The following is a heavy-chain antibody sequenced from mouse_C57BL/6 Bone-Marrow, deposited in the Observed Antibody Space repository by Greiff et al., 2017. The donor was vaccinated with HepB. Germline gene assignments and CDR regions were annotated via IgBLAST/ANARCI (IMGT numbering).Heavy chain of an antibody. CDR2: ISSGGSYT. J-gene: IGHJ2*01. CDR3: ARHGLDGYYGLYYFGC. Sequence: EVQVVESGGDLVKPGGSLKLSCAASGFTFSSYGMSWVRQTPDKRLEWVATISSGGSYTYYPDSVKGRFTISRDNAKNTLYLQMSSLKSEDTAMYYCARHGLDGYYGLYYFGCWGQGTTLTVSS. D-gene: IGHD2-3*01. V-gene: IGHV5-6*01. CDR1: GFTFSSYG.